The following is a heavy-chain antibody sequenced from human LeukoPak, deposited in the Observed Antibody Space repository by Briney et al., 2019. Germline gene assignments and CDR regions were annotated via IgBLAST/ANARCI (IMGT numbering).Heavy chain of an antibody. Sequence: SETLSLTCAVYGGSFSGYYWSWIRQPPGKGLEWIGEINHGGSNNYNPSLKSRVTISVDTSKNQFSLKLSSVTAADTAVYYCARVAGAPRDYYYYGMDVWGQGTTVTVSS. CDR1: GGSFSGYY. J-gene: IGHJ6*02. V-gene: IGHV4-34*01. D-gene: IGHD1-26*01. CDR3: ARVAGAPRDYYYYGMDV. CDR2: INHGGSN.